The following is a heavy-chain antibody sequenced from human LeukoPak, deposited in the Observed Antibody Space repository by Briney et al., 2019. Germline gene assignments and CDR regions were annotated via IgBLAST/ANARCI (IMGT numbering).Heavy chain of an antibody. CDR2: ISSSSSYI. D-gene: IGHD2-21*01. Sequence: SGGSLRLSCAASGFTFSSYSMNWVRQAPGKGLEWVSSISSSSSYIYYADSVKGRFTISRDNAKNSVYLQLNSLRAEDTALYYCARETSHCGGDCYDYWGQGTLVTVSS. J-gene: IGHJ4*02. V-gene: IGHV3-21*01. CDR3: ARETSHCGGDCYDY. CDR1: GFTFSSYS.